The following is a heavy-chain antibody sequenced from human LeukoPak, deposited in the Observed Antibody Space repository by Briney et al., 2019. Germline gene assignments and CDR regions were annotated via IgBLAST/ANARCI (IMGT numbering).Heavy chain of an antibody. CDR3: ARDTEYSSSSAYYYYYMDV. CDR1: GYTFTSYG. Sequence: GASVKVSCKASGYTFTSYGISWVRQAPGQGLEWMGWISAYNGNTNYAQKLQGRVTMTTDTSTSTAYMELRSLRSEDTAVYYCARDTEYSSSSAYYYYYMDVWGKGTTVTVSS. V-gene: IGHV1-18*01. D-gene: IGHD6-6*01. CDR2: ISAYNGNT. J-gene: IGHJ6*03.